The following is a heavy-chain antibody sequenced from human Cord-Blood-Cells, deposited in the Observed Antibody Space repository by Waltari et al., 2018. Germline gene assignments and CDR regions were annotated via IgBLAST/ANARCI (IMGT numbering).Heavy chain of an antibody. J-gene: IGHJ4*02. V-gene: IGHV4-30-2*01. CDR1: GGSISSGGYS. Sequence: QLQLQESGSGLVKPSQTMSLTCAVSGGSISSGGYSWSWIRQPPGKGLGWIGYIYHSGSTYYNPSLKSRVTISVDRSKNQFSLKLSSVTAADTTVDYCARDTETGEGWYFDYWGQGTLVTVSS. CDR2: IYHSGST. CDR3: ARDTETGEGWYFDY. D-gene: IGHD7-27*01.